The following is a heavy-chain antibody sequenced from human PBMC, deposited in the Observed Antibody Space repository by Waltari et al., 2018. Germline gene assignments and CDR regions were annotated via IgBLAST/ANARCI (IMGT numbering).Heavy chain of an antibody. CDR3: ANNYGVPSYYYYYMDV. CDR2: CIPICGTA. D-gene: IGHD4-17*01. J-gene: IGHJ6*03. V-gene: IGHV1-69*14. Sequence: QVQLVQSGAEVKKPGSSVKVSCKASGGTFSSYAISWVRQAPGQGLEWMGGCIPICGTANYAKRCQGRVTVTADKSTSTAYRELSSLRSEDTAVYYCANNYGVPSYYYYYMDVWGKGTTVTVSS. CDR1: GGTFSSYA.